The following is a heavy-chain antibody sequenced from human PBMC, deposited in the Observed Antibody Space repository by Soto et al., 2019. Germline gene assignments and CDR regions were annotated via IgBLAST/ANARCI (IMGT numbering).Heavy chain of an antibody. CDR1: GGSISSGDYY. Sequence: QVQLQESGPGLVKPSQTLSLTCTVSGGSISSGDYYWSWIRQPPGKGLEWIGYIYYNGSTYYNPSLKSRVNISGQTSKTPFSLEMSALNAADTAVYYCARGLYGSGSYYPDFWGQGTLVTVSS. V-gene: IGHV4-30-4*01. CDR2: IYYNGST. CDR3: ARGLYGSGSYYPDF. J-gene: IGHJ4*02. D-gene: IGHD3-10*01.